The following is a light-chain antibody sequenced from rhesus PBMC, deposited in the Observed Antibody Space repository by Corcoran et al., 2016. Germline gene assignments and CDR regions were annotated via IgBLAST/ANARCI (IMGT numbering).Light chain of an antibody. V-gene: IGKV3-24*04. Sequence: ETVVTQSPDTLALSPGERATLSCRASQSVGSYLAWYQQKPGQAPRLLISGASSRATGIPDRFSGRGSGTDFTLTISSLEPEDVGIYYCQQGTNLATFGPGTKLDIK. CDR1: QSVGSY. J-gene: IGKJ3*01. CDR3: QQGTNLAT. CDR2: GAS.